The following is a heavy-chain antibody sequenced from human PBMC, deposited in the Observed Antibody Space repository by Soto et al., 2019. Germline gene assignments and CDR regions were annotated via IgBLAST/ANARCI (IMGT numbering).Heavy chain of an antibody. J-gene: IGHJ3*02. CDR3: ASHRDYGDFDVAFNI. CDR1: AFTFSSYS. V-gene: IGHV3-21*01. CDR2: IISSSSYI. Sequence: PGGPLRLSCAASAFTFSSYSMNWVRRAPGKGLEWFSSIISSSSYISYADSVKGRFTISRDKAKNSLYRQMNSLRAEDTDVYHCASHRDYGDFDVAFNIWGQETMVTFS. D-gene: IGHD4-17*01.